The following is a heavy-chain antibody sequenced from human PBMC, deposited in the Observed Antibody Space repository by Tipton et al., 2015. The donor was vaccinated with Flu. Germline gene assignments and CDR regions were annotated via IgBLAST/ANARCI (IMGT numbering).Heavy chain of an antibody. CDR1: GGSISSSSYY. D-gene: IGHD3-10*02. J-gene: IGHJ4*02. CDR2: FLYGGST. V-gene: IGHV4-39*01. CDR3: ARLSYYDVDLKNFYFDY. Sequence: TLSLTCTVSGGSISSSSYYWAWIRQPPGKGLEWMASFLYGGSTYYNPSLESRGTISVDTSKSQFSLMLKSVTAADTAVYYCARLSYYDVDLKNFYFDYWGQGALVTVSS.